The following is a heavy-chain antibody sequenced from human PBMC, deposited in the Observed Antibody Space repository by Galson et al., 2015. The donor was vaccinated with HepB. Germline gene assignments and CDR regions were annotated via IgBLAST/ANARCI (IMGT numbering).Heavy chain of an antibody. Sequence: SLRLSCAASGFTFSSYWMSWVRQAPGKGLEWVANIKQDGSEKYYVDSVKGRFTISRDNAKNSLYLQMNSLRAEDTAVYYCARVHSSGWYDDAFDIWGQGTMVTVSS. CDR2: IKQDGSEK. D-gene: IGHD6-19*01. J-gene: IGHJ3*02. CDR1: GFTFSSYW. CDR3: ARVHSSGWYDDAFDI. V-gene: IGHV3-7*03.